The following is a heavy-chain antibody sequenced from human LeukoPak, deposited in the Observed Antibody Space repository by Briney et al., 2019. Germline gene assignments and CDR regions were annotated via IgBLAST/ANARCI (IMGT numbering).Heavy chain of an antibody. D-gene: IGHD6-6*01. Sequence: GGSLRLSCAASGFTFSSYSMNWVHQAPGKGLGWVSSISSSSSYIYYADSVKGRFTISRDNAKNSLCLQMNSLRAEDTAVYYCARKGYSSSCDYWGQGTLVTVSS. J-gene: IGHJ4*02. CDR2: ISSSSSYI. CDR1: GFTFSSYS. V-gene: IGHV3-21*01. CDR3: ARKGYSSSCDY.